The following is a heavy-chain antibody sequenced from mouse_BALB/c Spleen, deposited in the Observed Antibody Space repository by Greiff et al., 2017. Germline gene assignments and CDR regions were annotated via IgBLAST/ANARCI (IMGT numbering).Heavy chain of an antibody. Sequence: EVMLVESGGGLVKPGGSLKLSCAASGFAFSSYDMSWVRQTPEKRLEWVAYISSGGGSTYYPDTVKGRFTISRDNAKNTLYLQMSSLKSEDTAMYYCARHSIYYSTTGTWFAYWGQGTLVTVSA. CDR3: ARHSIYYSTTGTWFAY. V-gene: IGHV5-12-1*01. CDR1: GFAFSSYD. D-gene: IGHD2-5*01. CDR2: ISSGGGST. J-gene: IGHJ3*01.